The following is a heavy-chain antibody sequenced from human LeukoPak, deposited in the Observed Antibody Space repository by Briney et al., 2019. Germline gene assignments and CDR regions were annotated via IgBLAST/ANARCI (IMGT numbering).Heavy chain of an antibody. CDR3: ARETSYGYSSFDY. Sequence: SETLSLTCTVSGGSISSYYWGWIRQPPGKGLEWIGYIYYSGSTNYNPSLKSRVTISVDTSKNQFSLKLSSVTAADTAVYYCARETSYGYSSFDYWGQGTLVTVSS. CDR1: GGSISSYY. D-gene: IGHD5-18*01. J-gene: IGHJ4*02. CDR2: IYYSGST. V-gene: IGHV4-59*01.